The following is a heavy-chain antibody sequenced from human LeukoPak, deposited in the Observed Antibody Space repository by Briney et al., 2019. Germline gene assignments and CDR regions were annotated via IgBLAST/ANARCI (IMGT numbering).Heavy chain of an antibody. CDR1: GYTFTSYA. D-gene: IGHD3-10*01. CDR3: AREGFHVTMVRGVTYYFDY. J-gene: IGHJ4*02. V-gene: IGHV7-4-1*02. CDR2: INTNTGNP. Sequence: GASVKVSCKASGYTFTSYAMNWVRQAPGQGLEWMGWINTNTGNPTYAQGFTGRFVFSLDTSVSTAYLQISSLKAEDTAVYYCAREGFHVTMVRGVTYYFDYWGQGTLVTVSS.